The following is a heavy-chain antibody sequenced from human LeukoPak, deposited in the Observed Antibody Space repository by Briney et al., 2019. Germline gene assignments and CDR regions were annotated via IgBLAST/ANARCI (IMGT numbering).Heavy chain of an antibody. CDR2: ISYTGST. V-gene: IGHV4-59*01. D-gene: IGHD1-1*01. J-gene: IGHJ4*02. CDR3: ARWNRMIDY. Sequence: PSETLSLTCTVSGDSISSYYWSWIRQPPGKGLEWIGYISYTGSTNYNPSPKSRVTISVDTSKNQFSLKLSSVTAADTAVYYCARWNRMIDYWGQGTLVTVSS. CDR1: GDSISSYY.